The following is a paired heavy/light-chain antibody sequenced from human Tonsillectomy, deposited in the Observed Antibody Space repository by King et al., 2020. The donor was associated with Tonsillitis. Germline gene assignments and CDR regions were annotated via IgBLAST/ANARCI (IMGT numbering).Light chain of an antibody. CDR2: GAS. J-gene: IGKJ4*01. CDR3: QQYNNWPLT. Sequence: ETVMTQSPATLSVSPGERATLSCRASQSVSSNLAWYQHKPGQAPRLLIFGASTRATGIPARFSGSGSGTEFTLTISSLQSEDCAVYFCQQYNNWPLTFGGGTKVEIK. CDR1: QSVSSN. V-gene: IGKV3-15*01.
Heavy chain of an antibody. V-gene: IGHV3-30*18. J-gene: IGHJ4*02. CDR2: ISYDGSTK. CDR3: AKDPRIELYTNNWFYFDY. CDR1: GFTFSSYG. D-gene: IGHD6-13*01. Sequence: QVQLVESGGGVVQPGRSLRLSCAASGFTFSSYGMYWVRQAPGKGLEWVAVISYDGSTKYYADSVKGRFTISRDNSKNTLYLQMNSLRAEDTAVYYCAKDPRIELYTNNWFYFDYWGQGTLVTVSS.